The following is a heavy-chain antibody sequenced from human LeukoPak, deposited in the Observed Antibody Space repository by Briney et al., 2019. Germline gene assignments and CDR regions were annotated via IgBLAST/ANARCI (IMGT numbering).Heavy chain of an antibody. CDR3: ARQTLVGALDY. D-gene: IGHD1-26*01. CDR2: IYYSGST. V-gene: IGHV4-39*01. Sequence: WVRQPPGKGLEWIGSIYYSGSTYYNPSLKSRVTISVDTSKNQFSLKLSSVTAADTAVYYCARQTLVGALDYWGQGTLVTVSS. J-gene: IGHJ4*02.